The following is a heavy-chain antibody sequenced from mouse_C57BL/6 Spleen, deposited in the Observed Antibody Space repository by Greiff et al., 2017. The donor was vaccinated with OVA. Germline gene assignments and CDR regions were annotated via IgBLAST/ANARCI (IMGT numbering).Heavy chain of an antibody. Sequence: EVKLVESGGGLVKPGGSLKLSCAASGFTFSDYGMHWVRQAPEKGLEWVAYISSGSSTIYYADTVKGRFTIFRDNAKNTLFLQMTSLRSEDTAMYYCAIYYGSLGDYAMDYWGQGTSVTVSS. V-gene: IGHV5-17*01. J-gene: IGHJ4*01. D-gene: IGHD1-1*01. CDR1: GFTFSDYG. CDR2: ISSGSSTI. CDR3: AIYYGSLGDYAMDY.